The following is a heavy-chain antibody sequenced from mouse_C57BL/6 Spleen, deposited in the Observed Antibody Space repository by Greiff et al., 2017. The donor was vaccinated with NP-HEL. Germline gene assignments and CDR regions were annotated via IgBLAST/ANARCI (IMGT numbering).Heavy chain of an antibody. CDR2: ISYDGSN. D-gene: IGHD2-4*01. Sequence: EVQLVESGPGLVKPSQSLSLTCSVTGYSITSGYYWNWIRQFPGNKLEWMGYISYDGSNNYNPSLKNRISITRDTSKNQFFLKLNSVTTEDTATYYCAREDDYGGGYYFDYWGKGTTLTVSS. CDR1: GYSITSGYY. V-gene: IGHV3-6*01. CDR3: AREDDYGGGYYFDY. J-gene: IGHJ2*01.